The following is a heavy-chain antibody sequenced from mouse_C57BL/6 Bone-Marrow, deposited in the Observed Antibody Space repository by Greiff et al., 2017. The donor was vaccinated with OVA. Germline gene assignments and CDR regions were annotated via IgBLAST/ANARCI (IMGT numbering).Heavy chain of an antibody. CDR3: AMSYRFAY. CDR1: GYTFTSYG. Sequence: QVHVKQSGAELARPGASVKLSCKASGYTFTSYGISWVKQRTGQGLEWIGEIYPRSGNAYYNEKFKGKATLTADKSSSTAYMELRSLTSEDSAVYFCAMSYRFAYWGQGTLVTVSA. D-gene: IGHD1-1*01. J-gene: IGHJ3*01. V-gene: IGHV1-81*01. CDR2: IYPRSGNA.